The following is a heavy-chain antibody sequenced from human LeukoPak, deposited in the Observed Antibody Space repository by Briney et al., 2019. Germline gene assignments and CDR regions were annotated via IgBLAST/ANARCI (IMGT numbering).Heavy chain of an antibody. V-gene: IGHV3-9*01. CDR3: AKGLRLGYKSSYYFDY. CDR2: ISWNSGSI. D-gene: IGHD5/OR15-5a*01. CDR1: GFTFDDYA. J-gene: IGHJ4*02. Sequence: RSLRLSCAASGFTFDDYAMHWVRQAPGKGLEWVSGISWNSGSIGYADSVKGRFTISRDNAKNSLYLQMNSLRAEDTALYYCAKGLRLGYKSSYYFDYWGQGTLVTVSS.